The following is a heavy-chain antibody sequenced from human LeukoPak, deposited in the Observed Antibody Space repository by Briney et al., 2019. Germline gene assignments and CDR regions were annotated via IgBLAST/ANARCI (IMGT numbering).Heavy chain of an antibody. CDR2: VGIAADT. Sequence: GGSLRLSCAASGFTFSDHAMHWVRQAPGKGLEWVSAVGIAADTFYPGSVKGRFTVSRENAKNSLYLQMNSLRVEDTAVYYCVRQKKSHGNFDYWGQGTLVTVSS. D-gene: IGHD1-26*01. CDR3: VRQKKSHGNFDY. J-gene: IGHJ4*02. V-gene: IGHV3-13*01. CDR1: GFTFSDHA.